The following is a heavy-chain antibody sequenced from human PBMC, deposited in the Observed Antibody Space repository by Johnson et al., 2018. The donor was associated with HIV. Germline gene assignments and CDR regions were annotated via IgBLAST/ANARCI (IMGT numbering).Heavy chain of an antibody. J-gene: IGHJ3*02. CDR1: GFTFSNYP. D-gene: IGHD3-16*01. Sequence: QVQLVESGGGVVQPGRSLRLSCAASGFTFSNYPMHWVRQAPGKGLEYVSAISSNGGSTYYADSVKGRFTISRDNAKNSLYLQMNSLRAEDTAVYYCARGGWGDAFDIWGQGTMVTVSS. CDR3: ARGGWGDAFDI. CDR2: ISSNGGST. V-gene: IGHV3-64*04.